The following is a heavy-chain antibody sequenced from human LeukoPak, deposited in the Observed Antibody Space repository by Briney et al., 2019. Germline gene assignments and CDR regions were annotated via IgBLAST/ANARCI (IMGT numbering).Heavy chain of an antibody. CDR3: ARAVNGGYFDY. CDR1: GFTFNFYS. J-gene: IGHJ4*02. CDR2: ISSSSSYT. D-gene: IGHD6-13*01. V-gene: IGHV3-21*01. Sequence: GGSLRLSCTASGFTFNFYSMNWVRQAPGKGLEWVSAISSSSSYTYYADSVKGRFTISRDDAKNSLYLQMNSLRAEDTAVYYCARAVNGGYFDYWGQGTLVTVSS.